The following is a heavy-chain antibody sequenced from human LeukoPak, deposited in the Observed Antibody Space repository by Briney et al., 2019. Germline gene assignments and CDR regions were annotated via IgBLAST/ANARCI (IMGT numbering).Heavy chain of an antibody. D-gene: IGHD3-22*01. Sequence: ASVKVSCXASGYTFTSYGISWVRQAPGQGLEWMEWISAYNGNTNYAQKLRGRVTMTTDTSTSTAYMELRSLRSDDTAVYYCARDWGKTMIVNWFDPWGQGTLVTVSS. V-gene: IGHV1-18*01. CDR3: ARDWGKTMIVNWFDP. CDR1: GYTFTSYG. CDR2: ISAYNGNT. J-gene: IGHJ5*02.